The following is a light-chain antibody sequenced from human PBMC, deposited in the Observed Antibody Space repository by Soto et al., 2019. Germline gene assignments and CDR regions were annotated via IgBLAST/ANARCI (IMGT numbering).Light chain of an antibody. CDR1: QSVSINY. CDR2: AAS. J-gene: IGKJ4*01. Sequence: EIVLTHSPGTLSLSLGEIATLSCRASQSVSINYLAWYQQNPRQAPRLLIYAASSRATGAPNRFSGSGSGTDFTLTISRLEPEDFAVYYCQQYGRSPLTFGGGTKVDIK. CDR3: QQYGRSPLT. V-gene: IGKV3-20*01.